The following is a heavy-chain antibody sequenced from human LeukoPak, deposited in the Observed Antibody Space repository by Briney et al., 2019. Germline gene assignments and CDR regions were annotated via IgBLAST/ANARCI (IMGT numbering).Heavy chain of an antibody. Sequence: GGSLRLSCAATGFTFTSYAMNWVRQAPGKGLEWVASINHNGNVNYYVDSVKGRFTISRDNAKNSLYLQMSDLRAEDTAVYFCARGGGLDVWGQGATVTVSS. J-gene: IGHJ6*02. D-gene: IGHD3-16*01. V-gene: IGHV3-7*03. CDR2: INHNGNVN. CDR1: GFTFTSYA. CDR3: ARGGGLDV.